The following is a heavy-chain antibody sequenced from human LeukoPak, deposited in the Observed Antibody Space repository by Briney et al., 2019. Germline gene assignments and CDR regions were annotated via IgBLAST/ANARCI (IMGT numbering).Heavy chain of an antibody. J-gene: IGHJ3*02. CDR2: IYYSGST. CDR3: ARVDGVVVITSGAFDI. V-gene: IGHV4-59*01. CDR1: GGSISSYY. Sequence: SETLSLTCTVSGGSISSYYWSWIRQPPGKGLEWIGYIYYSGSTNYNPSLKSRVTISVDTSKNQFSLKLSSVTAADTAVYYCARVDGVVVITSGAFDIWGQGTMVTVSS. D-gene: IGHD3-22*01.